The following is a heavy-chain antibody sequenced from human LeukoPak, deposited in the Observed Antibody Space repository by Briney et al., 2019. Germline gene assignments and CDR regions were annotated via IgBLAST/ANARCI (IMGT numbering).Heavy chain of an antibody. D-gene: IGHD6-13*01. CDR3: ASRRSAQQPYYYSMDI. J-gene: IGHJ6*03. V-gene: IGHV4-61*02. CDR2: IYTNGDT. Sequence: PPETLSLTCTHPSASISRGYDFCSWIRQPAGKGLEWIARIYTNGDTNYTPSLKSRVTISLATSRNQFSLKLTSVTAADTAVYFCASRRSAQQPYYYSMDIWGKGTTVTVSS. CDR1: SASISRGYDF.